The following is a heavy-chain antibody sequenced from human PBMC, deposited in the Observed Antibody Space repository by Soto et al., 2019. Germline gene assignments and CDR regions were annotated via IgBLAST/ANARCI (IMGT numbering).Heavy chain of an antibody. CDR1: GGSISSSSYY. J-gene: IGHJ4*02. CDR2: IYYSGST. D-gene: IGHD3-10*01. CDR3: ARFLGVYFDY. V-gene: IGHV4-39*01. Sequence: PSETLSLTCTVSGGSISSSSYYWGWIRQPPGKGLEWIGSIYYSGSTYYNPSLKSRVTISVDTSKNQFSLKLSSVTAADTAVYYCARFLGVYFDYWGQGTLVTVSS.